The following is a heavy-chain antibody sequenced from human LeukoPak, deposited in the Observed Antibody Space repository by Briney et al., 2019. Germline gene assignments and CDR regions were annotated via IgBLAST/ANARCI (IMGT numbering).Heavy chain of an antibody. Sequence: SETLSLTCTVSGGSISNYYWNWIPQSAGKGLEWIGRIYSSGNTNYNPSLKSRVAMSVDTSKNQFSLKLSSVTAADTAVYHCARTSGYYPNYYYDYWGQGTLVTVSS. V-gene: IGHV4-4*07. CDR2: IYSSGNT. J-gene: IGHJ4*02. D-gene: IGHD3-22*01. CDR1: GGSISNYY. CDR3: ARTSGYYPNYYYDY.